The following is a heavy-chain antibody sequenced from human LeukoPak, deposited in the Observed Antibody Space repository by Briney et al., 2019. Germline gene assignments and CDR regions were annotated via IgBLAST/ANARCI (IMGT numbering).Heavy chain of an antibody. Sequence: SGGSLRLSCAASGFTFSDYWMHWVRQAPGKGLVWVSRINSDASRPSYAGSVKGRFTISRDNAKSTVYLQMNSLRVEDTALYYCARETRETGSGDHQTDAFDIWGQGTMVSVS. V-gene: IGHV3-74*01. CDR2: INSDASRP. CDR3: ARETRETGSGDHQTDAFDI. CDR1: GFTFSDYW. J-gene: IGHJ3*02. D-gene: IGHD2-15*01.